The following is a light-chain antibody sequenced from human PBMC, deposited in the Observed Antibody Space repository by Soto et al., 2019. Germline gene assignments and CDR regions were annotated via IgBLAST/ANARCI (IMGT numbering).Light chain of an antibody. CDR1: QNIRSW. CDR2: DAS. J-gene: IGKJ2*01. V-gene: IGKV1-5*01. Sequence: DMPMTQSPITLSASVGDRVTITCRASQNIRSWLAWYQQKPGKAPKVLIYDASTLESGVPSRFSGSGFGTEFTLTISSLQPDDFATYYCQHYNGYFGQGTKLEIK. CDR3: QHYNGY.